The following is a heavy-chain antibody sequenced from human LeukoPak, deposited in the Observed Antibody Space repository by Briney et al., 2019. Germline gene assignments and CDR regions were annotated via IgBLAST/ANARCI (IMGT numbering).Heavy chain of an antibody. CDR3: ARPLTYYYGSGSYDYYMDA. J-gene: IGHJ6*03. CDR1: GGSISSYY. CDR2: IYYSGTT. V-gene: IGHV4-59*12. Sequence: SETLSLTCTVSGGSISSYYWNWIRQPPGKGLEWIGFIYYSGTTNYNPSLKSRVTISVDTSKNQFSLKLSSVTAADTAVYYCARPLTYYYGSGSYDYYMDAWGKGTTVTISS. D-gene: IGHD3-10*01.